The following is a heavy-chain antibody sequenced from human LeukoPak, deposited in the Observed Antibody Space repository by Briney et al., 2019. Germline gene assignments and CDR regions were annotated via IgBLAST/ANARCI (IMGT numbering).Heavy chain of an antibody. D-gene: IGHD2-21*02. J-gene: IGHJ4*02. CDR1: GLTFNSYG. CDR3: ARVYLVTSGSGYFDY. Sequence: GRSLRLSCAASGLTFNSYGMSWVRQAPGKGLEWVSAISGSGGSTYYADSVKGRFTISRDNSKNSLYLQMNSLRAEDTAVYYCARVYLVTSGSGYFDYWGQGTLVTVSS. V-gene: IGHV3-23*01. CDR2: ISGSGGST.